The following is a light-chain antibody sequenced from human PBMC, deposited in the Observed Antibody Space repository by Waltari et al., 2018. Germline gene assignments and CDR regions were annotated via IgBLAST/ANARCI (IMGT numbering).Light chain of an antibody. CDR3: CSYAGSYTHVV. J-gene: IGLJ2*01. Sequence: QSALTQPRSVSGSPGQSVTIPCTGTSNDVGGYDYVSWYQHHPGKAPKLMICDVTKRPSGVPDRFAGSKSGNTASLTISGLQAEDEADYYCCSYAGSYTHVVFGGGTKLTVL. CDR1: SNDVGGYDY. V-gene: IGLV2-11*01. CDR2: DVT.